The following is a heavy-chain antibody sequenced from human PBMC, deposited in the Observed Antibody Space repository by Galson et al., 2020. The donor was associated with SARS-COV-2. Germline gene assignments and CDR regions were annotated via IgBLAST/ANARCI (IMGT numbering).Heavy chain of an antibody. V-gene: IGHV4-61*02. CDR2: IYTGGST. J-gene: IGHJ4*02. CDR3: AREDRYSHGSGTFYSFFDF. Sequence: SETLSLTCTVSGDSITSDHYCWGWVRQPAGKGLEWIGRIYTGGSTNYSPSLQNRVTISVDTSKNQFYLKLSSVTAADTAVYYCAREDRYSHGSGTFYSFFDFWGQGTLVTVSS. D-gene: IGHD3-10*01. CDR1: GDSITSDHYC.